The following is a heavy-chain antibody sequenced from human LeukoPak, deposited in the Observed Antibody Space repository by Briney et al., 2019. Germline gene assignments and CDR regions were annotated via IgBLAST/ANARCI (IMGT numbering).Heavy chain of an antibody. D-gene: IGHD3-10*01. CDR2: ISYDGSNK. V-gene: IGHV3-30*03. CDR3: ATQRTILWFGDLVSPPPNFDY. Sequence: AGGSLRLSCAASGFMFSSYGMHWVRQAPGKGLEWVAVISYDGSNKYYADSVKGRFTISRDNSKNTLYLQMNSLRAEDTAVYYCATQRTILWFGDLVSPPPNFDYWGQGTLVTVSS. CDR1: GFMFSSYG. J-gene: IGHJ4*02.